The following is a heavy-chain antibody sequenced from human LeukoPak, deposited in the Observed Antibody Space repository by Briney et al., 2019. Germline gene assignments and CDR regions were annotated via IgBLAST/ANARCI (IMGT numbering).Heavy chain of an antibody. J-gene: IGHJ5*02. CDR3: ARRRYGGNSRWFDP. D-gene: IGHD4-23*01. V-gene: IGHV7-4-1*02. CDR1: GYTFTSYA. Sequence: ASVKVSCKASGYTFTSYAMNWVRQAPGQGLEWMGWINTNTGNPTYAQGFTGRFVFSLDTSVSTAYLQISSLKAEDTAVYYCARRRYGGNSRWFDPWGQGTLVTVSS. CDR2: INTNTGNP.